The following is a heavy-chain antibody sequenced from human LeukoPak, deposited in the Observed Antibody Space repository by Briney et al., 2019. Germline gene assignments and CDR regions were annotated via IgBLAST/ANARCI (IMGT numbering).Heavy chain of an antibody. Sequence: SETLSLTCTASDGSISSSSYYWGWIRQPPGKGLEWIGSIYYGSVFYSVSTYYNPSLKSRVTMSGDTSKNQFSLKLSSVTAADTAVYYCAKHYMGRSYNRGLDYWGQGTLVTVPS. CDR3: AKHYMGRSYNRGLDY. V-gene: IGHV4-39*01. CDR1: DGSISSSSYY. D-gene: IGHD3-10*01. J-gene: IGHJ4*02. CDR2: IYYGSVFYSVST.